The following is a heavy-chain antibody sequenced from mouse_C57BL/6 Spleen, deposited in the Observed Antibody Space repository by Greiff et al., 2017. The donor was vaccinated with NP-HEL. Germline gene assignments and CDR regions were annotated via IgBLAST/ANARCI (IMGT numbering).Heavy chain of an antibody. CDR1: GYAFSSSW. V-gene: IGHV1-82*01. Sequence: QVQLKESGPELVKPGASVKISCKASGYAFSSSWMNWVKQRPGKGLEWIGRIYPGDGDTNYNGKFKGKATLTADKSSSTAYMQLSSLTSEDSAVYFCARRYGSSYDYAMDYWGQGTSVTVSS. CDR2: IYPGDGDT. CDR3: ARRYGSSYDYAMDY. D-gene: IGHD1-1*01. J-gene: IGHJ4*01.